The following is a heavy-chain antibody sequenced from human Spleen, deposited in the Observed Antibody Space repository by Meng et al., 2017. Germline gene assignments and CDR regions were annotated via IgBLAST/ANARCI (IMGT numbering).Heavy chain of an antibody. D-gene: IGHD4-11*01. CDR1: GGSFSGYY. Sequence: QVQLPQWGAGLLKPSETLSLTCAVYGGSFSGYYWSWIRHPPGKGLEWIGEINHSGSTNYNPSLKSRVTISVDTSKNQFSLKLSSVTAADTAVYYCARGPTTMAHDFDYWGQGTLVTVSS. V-gene: IGHV4-34*01. J-gene: IGHJ4*02. CDR2: INHSGST. CDR3: ARGPTTMAHDFDY.